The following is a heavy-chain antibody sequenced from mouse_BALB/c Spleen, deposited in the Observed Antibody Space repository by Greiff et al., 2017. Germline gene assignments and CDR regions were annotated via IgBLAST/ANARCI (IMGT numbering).Heavy chain of an antibody. CDR1: GFTFSSYG. CDR3: ARHSTTGAY. Sequence: EVQRVESGGDLVKPGGSLKLSCAASGFTFSSYGMSWVRQTPDKRLEWVATISSGGSYTYYPDSVKGRFTISRDNAKNTLYLQMSSLKSEDTAMYYCARHSTTGAYWGQGTLVTVSA. J-gene: IGHJ3*01. CDR2: ISSGGSYT. V-gene: IGHV5-6*01. D-gene: IGHD1-1*01.